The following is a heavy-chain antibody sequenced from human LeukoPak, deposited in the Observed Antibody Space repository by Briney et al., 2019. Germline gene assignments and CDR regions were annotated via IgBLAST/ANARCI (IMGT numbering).Heavy chain of an antibody. D-gene: IGHD3-22*01. Sequence: SETLSLTCTVSGGSISSGSYYWSWIRQPAGKGLEWIGRIYTSGSTYYNPSLKSRVTISVDTSKNQFSLKLSSVTAADTAVYYCARLKLGGIVVVFDYWGQGTLVTVSS. V-gene: IGHV4-61*02. CDR1: GGSISSGSYY. CDR3: ARLKLGGIVVVFDY. CDR2: IYTSGST. J-gene: IGHJ4*02.